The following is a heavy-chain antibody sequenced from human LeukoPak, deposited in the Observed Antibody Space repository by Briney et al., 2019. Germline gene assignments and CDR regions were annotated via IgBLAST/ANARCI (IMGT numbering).Heavy chain of an antibody. CDR3: ARGIVGAIPYWYFDL. J-gene: IGHJ2*01. CDR1: GDSISSNSYY. V-gene: IGHV4-39*01. CDR2: IHYSGNT. D-gene: IGHD1-26*01. Sequence: SETLSLTCSVSGDSISSNSYYWGWIRQPPGKALEWIGSIHYSGNTFYNPSLKSRVTISVDTSKNQFSLKLSSVTAADTAVYYCARGIVGAIPYWYFDLWGRGTLVTVSS.